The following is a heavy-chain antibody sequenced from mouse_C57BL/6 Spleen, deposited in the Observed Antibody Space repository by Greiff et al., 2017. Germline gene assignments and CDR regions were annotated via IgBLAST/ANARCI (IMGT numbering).Heavy chain of an antibody. CDR3: ARMPPYYYGSSYSSYYFDY. J-gene: IGHJ2*01. Sequence: QVQLQQSGAELMKPGASVKLSCKATGYTFTGYWIEWVKQRPGHGLEWIGEILPGSGSTNYNEKFKGKATFAAATSSNTAYMQLSSLTTEDSAIYYCARMPPYYYGSSYSSYYFDYWGQGTTLTVSS. CDR1: GYTFTGYW. D-gene: IGHD1-1*01. CDR2: ILPGSGST. V-gene: IGHV1-9*01.